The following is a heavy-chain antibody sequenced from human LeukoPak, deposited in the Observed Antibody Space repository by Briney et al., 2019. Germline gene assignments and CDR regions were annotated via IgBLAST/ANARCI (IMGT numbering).Heavy chain of an antibody. CDR2: IKQDGSEK. J-gene: IGHJ4*02. CDR3: ARDLSEFDY. Sequence: GGSLRLSCAPSGFTFSSDWMSWVRQAPEKWRGWVANIKQDGSEKYYVDSVKGRLPISRDNAKNSLYLQMNSLRAEDTAVYYCARDLSEFDYWGQGTLVTVSS. V-gene: IGHV3-7*01. CDR1: GFTFSSDW.